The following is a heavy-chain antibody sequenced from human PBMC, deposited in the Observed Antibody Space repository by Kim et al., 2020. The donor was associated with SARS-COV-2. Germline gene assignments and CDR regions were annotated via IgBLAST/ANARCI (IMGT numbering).Heavy chain of an antibody. V-gene: IGHV1-69*04. D-gene: IGHD6-13*01. J-gene: IGHJ6*02. CDR1: GGTFSSYA. CDR2: IIPILGIA. Sequence: SVKVSCKASGGTFSSYAISWVRQAPGQGLEWMGRIIPILGIANYAQKFQGRVTITADKSTSTAYMELSSLRPEDTAVYYCARRRGSSSGNIYYYYGMDVWGQGTTVTVSS. CDR3: ARRRGSSSGNIYYYYGMDV.